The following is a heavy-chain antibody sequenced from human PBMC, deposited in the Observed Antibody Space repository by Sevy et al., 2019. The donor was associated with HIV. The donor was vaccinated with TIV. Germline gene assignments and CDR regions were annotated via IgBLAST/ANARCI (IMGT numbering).Heavy chain of an antibody. CDR1: GGSITSLY. Sequence: SETLSLTCTVSGGSITSLYWNWIRQPPGKGLEWIANIYYNGHINYNPSLKSRFTLSLDTSKNQFSLGLGSVTAADTAMYYCAGENAWGRGYSWGQGTLVTVSS. D-gene: IGHD1-26*01. J-gene: IGHJ4*02. CDR2: IYYNGHI. V-gene: IGHV4-59*08. CDR3: AGENAWGRGYS.